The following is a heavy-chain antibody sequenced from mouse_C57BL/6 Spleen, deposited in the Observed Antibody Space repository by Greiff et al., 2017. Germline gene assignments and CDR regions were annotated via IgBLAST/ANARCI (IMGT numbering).Heavy chain of an antibody. CDR3: ARSGSGYHAMGY. Sequence: QVQLQQPGAELVMPGASVKLSCKASGYTFTSYWMHWVKQRPGPGLEWIGEIDPSDSYPNYNQKFKGKSTLTVDKSSSTAYMQLCSLTSEDSAVYYCARSGSGYHAMGYWGQGTSVTGSS. CDR1: GYTFTSYW. J-gene: IGHJ4*01. D-gene: IGHD3-2*02. V-gene: IGHV1-69*01. CDR2: IDPSDSYP.